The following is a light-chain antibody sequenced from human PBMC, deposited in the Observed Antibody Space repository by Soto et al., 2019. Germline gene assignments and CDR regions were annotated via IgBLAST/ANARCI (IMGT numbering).Light chain of an antibody. V-gene: IGKV1-39*01. CDR1: QRITTY. CDR3: QQSYSTPYT. CDR2: TAA. Sequence: IHMTQSPSSLSASVGDRVTITCRASQRITTYLNWYQQKPGKAPKLLISTAATLQGGVPSRFSGSGSGTDFTLTITTLQPEDFATSCCQQSYSTPYTVGQGTKLEIK. J-gene: IGKJ2*01.